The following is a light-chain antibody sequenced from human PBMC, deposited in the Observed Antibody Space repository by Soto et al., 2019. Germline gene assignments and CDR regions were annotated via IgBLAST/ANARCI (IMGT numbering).Light chain of an antibody. V-gene: IGKV3-11*01. J-gene: IGKJ4*01. CDR3: HQRRQWPLT. CDR2: DAS. Sequence: PPTLSLSPGERATLSCRASQSVGSKLAWYQQRPGQAPRLLIYDASNRATGIPARFSGSGSGTDFTLTISSLESEDFAVYYCHQRRQWPLTFGGGTKVDIK. CDR1: QSVGSK.